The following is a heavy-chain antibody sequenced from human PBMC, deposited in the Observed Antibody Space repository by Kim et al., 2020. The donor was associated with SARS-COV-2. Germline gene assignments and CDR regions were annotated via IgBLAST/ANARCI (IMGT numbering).Heavy chain of an antibody. CDR2: VNPANGGT. CDR3: VREAVVGPLSNNGMDV. V-gene: IGHV1-2*02. J-gene: IGHJ6*02. D-gene: IGHD6-19*01. CDR1: GYTFTDYH. Sequence: ASVKVSCKASGYTFTDYHLHWVRQAPGQGLEWMGWVNPANGGTHFEQSFQGRVTMTRDTSITTAYMELSGLTSDDTATYYCVREAVVGPLSNNGMDVWGQGTAVTVSS.